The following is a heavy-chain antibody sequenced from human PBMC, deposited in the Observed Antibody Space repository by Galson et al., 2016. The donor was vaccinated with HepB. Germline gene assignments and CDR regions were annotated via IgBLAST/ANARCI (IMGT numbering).Heavy chain of an antibody. J-gene: IGHJ4*02. V-gene: IGHV1-3*01. D-gene: IGHD3-3*01. CDR2: INAGNANT. Sequence: SVKVSCKASGYSFTTYAMHWVRQAPGQRLEWMGWINAGNANTKYSQKFQGRVTISRDTSASTASLELSSLRSEDTAVYYCARSRLLELLLLPHFDYWGRGTVVTVTA. CDR3: ARSRLLELLLLPHFDY. CDR1: GYSFTTYA.